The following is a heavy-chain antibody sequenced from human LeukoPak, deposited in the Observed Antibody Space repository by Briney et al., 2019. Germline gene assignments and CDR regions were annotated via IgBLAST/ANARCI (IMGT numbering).Heavy chain of an antibody. CDR2: IYYSGST. D-gene: IGHD6-13*01. V-gene: IGHV4-59*01. J-gene: IGHJ4*02. CDR1: GSSISSYY. Sequence: SETLSLTCTVSGSSISSYYWSWIRQPPGKGLEWIGYIYYSGSTNYNPSLKSRVTISVDTSKNQFSLKLSSVTAADTAVYYCARSQQLIRTFDYWGQGTLVTVSS. CDR3: ARSQQLIRTFDY.